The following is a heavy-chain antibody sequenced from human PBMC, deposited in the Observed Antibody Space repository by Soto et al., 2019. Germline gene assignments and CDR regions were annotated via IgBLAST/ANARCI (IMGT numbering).Heavy chain of an antibody. Sequence: PGGSLRLSCEVSGVNLRGYAMSWVRQAPGKGLEWVSGIRVGPGITYYADSVKGRFTISSDTSRKTIFLQMNNLKAEDTALYFCARSRSAMADGMDVWGQGTTVTVSS. D-gene: IGHD5-18*01. CDR2: IRVGPGIT. CDR3: ARSRSAMADGMDV. J-gene: IGHJ6*02. CDR1: GVNLRGYA. V-gene: IGHV3-23*01.